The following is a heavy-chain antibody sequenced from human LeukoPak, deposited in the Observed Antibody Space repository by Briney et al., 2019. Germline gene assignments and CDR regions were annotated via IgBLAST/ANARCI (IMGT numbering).Heavy chain of an antibody. CDR3: ARAKRYDFWSGYPYAFDV. CDR2: ISSSSSYI. CDR1: GFTFSSYE. Sequence: PGGSLRLSCAASGFTFSSYEMNWVRQAPGKGLEWVSSISSSSSYIYYADSVKGRFTISRDNAKNSLYLQMNSLRAEDTAVYYCARAKRYDFWSGYPYAFDVWGQGTMVTVSS. V-gene: IGHV3-21*01. D-gene: IGHD3-3*01. J-gene: IGHJ3*01.